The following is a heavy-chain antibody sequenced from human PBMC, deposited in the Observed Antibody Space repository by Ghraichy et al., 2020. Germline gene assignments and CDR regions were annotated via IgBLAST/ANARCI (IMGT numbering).Heavy chain of an antibody. CDR2: IYWNDDK. CDR3: AHRRPLMYNWNPSEGYFDY. V-gene: IGHV2-5*01. D-gene: IGHD1-20*01. CDR1: GFSLSTSGVG. J-gene: IGHJ4*02. Sequence: SGPTLVKPTQTLTLTCTFSGFSLSTSGVGVGWIRQPPGKALEWLALIYWNDDKRYSPSLKSRLTITKDTSKNQVVLTMTNMDPVDTATYYCAHRRPLMYNWNPSEGYFDYWGQGTLVTVSS.